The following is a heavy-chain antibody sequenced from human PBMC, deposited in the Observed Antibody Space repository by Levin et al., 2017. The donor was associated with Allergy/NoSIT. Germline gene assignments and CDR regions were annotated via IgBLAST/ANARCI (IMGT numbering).Heavy chain of an antibody. V-gene: IGHV4-39*01. J-gene: IGHJ5*02. Sequence: SETLSLTCTVSGGSISSSSYYWGWIRQPPGKGLEWIGSIYYSGSTYYNPSLKSRVTISVDTSKNQFSLNLSSVTAADTAVYYCARGDSIAAAGTVWFDPWGQGTLVTVSS. D-gene: IGHD6-13*01. CDR2: IYYSGST. CDR3: ARGDSIAAAGTVWFDP. CDR1: GGSISSSSYY.